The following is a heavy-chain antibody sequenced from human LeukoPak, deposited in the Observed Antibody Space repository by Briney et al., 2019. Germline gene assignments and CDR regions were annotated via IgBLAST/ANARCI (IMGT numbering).Heavy chain of an antibody. J-gene: IGHJ4*02. CDR3: TRTVNAASDF. V-gene: IGHV3-23*01. Sequence: GGSLRLSCAASGFTFSSYAMSWVRQAPGKGLGWVSGISGAGGSTYYADSVKGRFTISRDDAKTSLFLQMNSLRIDDTAMYYCTRTVNAASDFWGQGTLVTVSS. D-gene: IGHD2-2*01. CDR2: ISGAGGST. CDR1: GFTFSSYA.